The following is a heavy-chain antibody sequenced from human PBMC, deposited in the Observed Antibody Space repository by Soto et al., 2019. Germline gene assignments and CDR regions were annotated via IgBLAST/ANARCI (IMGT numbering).Heavy chain of an antibody. D-gene: IGHD2-21*01. CDR3: ARGGISPCAYFDSMDV. V-gene: IGHV4-34*01. CDR1: GGSLSDYF. CDR2: INHLGSI. J-gene: IGHJ6*03. Sequence: QVQLQQWGAGLLKPSETLSLTCVASGGSLSDYFWSWIRQPPGMALEWIGEINHLGSINYNPSLKSRVTMSVDTSKNQFSLTLNYAPAAHTATYYCARGGISPCAYFDSMDVWDRGTPVTVSS.